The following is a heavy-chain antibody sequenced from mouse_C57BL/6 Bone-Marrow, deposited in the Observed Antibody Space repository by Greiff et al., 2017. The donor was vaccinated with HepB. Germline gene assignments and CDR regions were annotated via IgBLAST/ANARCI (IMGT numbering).Heavy chain of an antibody. Sequence: VQLQHSGPELVKPGASVKISCKASGYSFTDYNMNWVKQSNGQSLEWIGVINPNYGTTSYNQKFKGKATLTVDQSSSTAYMQLNSLTSEDSAVYYCARGGWLHHWYFDVWGTGTAVTVSS. CDR2: INPNYGTT. D-gene: IGHD2-3*01. CDR1: GYSFTDYN. J-gene: IGHJ1*03. CDR3: ARGGWLHHWYFDV. V-gene: IGHV1-39*01.